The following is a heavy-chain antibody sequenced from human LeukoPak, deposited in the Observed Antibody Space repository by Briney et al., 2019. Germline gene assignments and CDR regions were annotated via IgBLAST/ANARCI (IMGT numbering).Heavy chain of an antibody. D-gene: IGHD1-26*01. J-gene: IGHJ3*02. CDR3: ARDVFSLGSGSYVGGAFDI. V-gene: IGHV3-21*01. Sequence: GGSLRLSCAASGFTFSSYSMSWVRQAPGKGLEWVSSISSYSTYIYYTDSVRGRFTISRDNAKSSLYLQMNSLRAEDTAVYYCARDVFSLGSGSYVGGAFDIWGQGTMVTVSS. CDR1: GFTFSSYS. CDR2: ISSYSTYI.